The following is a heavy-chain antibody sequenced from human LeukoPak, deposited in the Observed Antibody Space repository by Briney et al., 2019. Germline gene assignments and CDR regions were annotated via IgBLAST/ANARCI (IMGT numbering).Heavy chain of an antibody. CDR3: ARGPPGRVYDSSKRGLFDP. J-gene: IGHJ5*02. CDR1: GYTFSSYY. D-gene: IGHD3-22*01. V-gene: IGHV1-46*01. CDR2: INPSGGST. Sequence: ASVKVSCKASGYTFSSYYMHWVRQAPGQGLEWMAIINPSGGSTTYAQKFQGRVTMTRDTSTGTVFMELSSLRSEDTAVYYCARGPPGRVYDSSKRGLFDPWGQGTLVTVSS.